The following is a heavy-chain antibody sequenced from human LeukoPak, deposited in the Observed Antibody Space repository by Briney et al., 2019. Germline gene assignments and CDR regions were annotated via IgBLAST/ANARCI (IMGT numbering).Heavy chain of an antibody. Sequence: GGSLRLSXAASGFTFSDYYMSWIRQAPGKGLEWVSYISSSGSTIYYADSVKDRFTISRDNAKNSLYLQMNSLRAEDTAVYYCASLPTFTYYFDYWGQGTLVTVSS. J-gene: IGHJ4*02. CDR1: GFTFSDYY. CDR2: ISSSGSTI. CDR3: ASLPTFTYYFDY. V-gene: IGHV3-11*04.